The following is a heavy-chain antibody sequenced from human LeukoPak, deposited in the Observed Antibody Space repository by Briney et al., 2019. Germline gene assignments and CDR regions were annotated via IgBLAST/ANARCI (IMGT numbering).Heavy chain of an antibody. J-gene: IGHJ4*02. CDR2: INHSGST. Sequence: SETLSPTCAVYGGSFSGYYWSWIRQPPGKGLEWIGEINHSGSTNYNPSLKSRVTISVGTSKNQFSLRLTSVTAADTAVYYCARQTGSGLFILPGGQGTLVTVSS. V-gene: IGHV4-34*01. CDR1: GGSFSGYY. CDR3: ARQTGSGLFILP. D-gene: IGHD3/OR15-3a*01.